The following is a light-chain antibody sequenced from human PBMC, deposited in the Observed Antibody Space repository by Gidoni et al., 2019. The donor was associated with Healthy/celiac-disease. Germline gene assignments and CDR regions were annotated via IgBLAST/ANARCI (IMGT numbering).Light chain of an antibody. CDR2: DAS. V-gene: IGKV3-11*01. CDR1: QSVSSY. Sequence: EIVLTQSPATLSLSPGERATLSCKASQSVSSYLAWYQQQPGPAPRLLIYDASNRATGIPARFSGSGSGTDFTLTISSLEPEDFAVYYCQQRSNWPPSSTFGGGTKVEIK. J-gene: IGKJ4*01. CDR3: QQRSNWPPSST.